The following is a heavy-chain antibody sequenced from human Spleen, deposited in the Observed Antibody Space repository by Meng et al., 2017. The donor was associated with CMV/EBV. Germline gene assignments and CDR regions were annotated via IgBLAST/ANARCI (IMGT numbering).Heavy chain of an antibody. J-gene: IGHJ6*02. CDR2: IRYDGSNK. CDR3: ARGEERITIYYYYYYGMDV. D-gene: IGHD3-10*01. CDR1: GFTFSSYG. V-gene: IGHV3-30*02. Sequence: GGSLRLSCAASGFTFSSYGMHWVRQAPGKGLEWVAFIRYDGSNKYYGDSVKGRFTISRDNAKNSLYLQMNSLRAEDTAVYYCARGEERITIYYYYYYGMDVWGQGTTVTVSS.